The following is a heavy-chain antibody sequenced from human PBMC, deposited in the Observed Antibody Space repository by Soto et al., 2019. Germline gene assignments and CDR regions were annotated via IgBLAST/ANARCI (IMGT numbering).Heavy chain of an antibody. CDR2: ISYDGSNK. V-gene: IGHV3-30*18. J-gene: IGHJ5*02. Sequence: QVQLVESGGGVVQPGRSLRLSCAASGFTFSSYGMHWVRQAPGKGLEWVAVISYDGSNKYYADSVKGRFTISRDNSKNTLYLQMNSLRAEDTAVYYCAKDPYCSGGSCYPPGWFDPWGQGTLVTVSS. CDR1: GFTFSSYG. CDR3: AKDPYCSGGSCYPPGWFDP. D-gene: IGHD2-15*01.